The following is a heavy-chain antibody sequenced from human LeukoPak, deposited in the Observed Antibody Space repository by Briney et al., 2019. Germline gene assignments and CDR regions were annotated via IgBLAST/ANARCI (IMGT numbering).Heavy chain of an antibody. CDR2: VYTGGRT. J-gene: IGHJ3*02. D-gene: IGHD2-15*01. CDR3: ATDRYCSGGSCTDAFDM. CDR1: GFTVSSKY. Sequence: PGGSLRLSCTASGFTVSSKYMNWVRQAPGQGLEWVSVVYTGGRTYYAASVKGRFTISTDETKNTLYLQMNTLRAEDRAVYYCATDRYCSGGSCTDAFDMWGQGTMVTVSS. V-gene: IGHV3-66*01.